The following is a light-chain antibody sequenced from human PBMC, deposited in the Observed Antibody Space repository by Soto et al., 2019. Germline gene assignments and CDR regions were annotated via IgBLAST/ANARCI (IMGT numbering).Light chain of an antibody. Sequence: EILMTQSPATLSVSPGERATVSCRASQSVSSNLAWYQQKPGQAPRLLIYGASSRATGIPASFSGSGSGTEFTLTISSLQSEDFAVYYCQQYNNWPITFGQGTRLEIK. V-gene: IGKV3-15*01. CDR1: QSVSSN. CDR3: QQYNNWPIT. CDR2: GAS. J-gene: IGKJ5*01.